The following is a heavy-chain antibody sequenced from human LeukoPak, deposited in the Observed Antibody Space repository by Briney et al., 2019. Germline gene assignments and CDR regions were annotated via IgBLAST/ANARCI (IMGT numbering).Heavy chain of an antibody. CDR3: ARGLVGDSGSYF. CDR2: IIPIFGTA. CDR1: GGTFSSYA. D-gene: IGHD1-26*01. Sequence: GSSVTVSCKASGGTFSSYAIRWVGQAPGQGLEWMGGIIPIFGTANYAQKFQGRVTITTDESTSTAYMKMSSLRSEDTAVYYCARGLVGDSGSYFWGQGTLVTVSS. V-gene: IGHV1-69*05. J-gene: IGHJ4*02.